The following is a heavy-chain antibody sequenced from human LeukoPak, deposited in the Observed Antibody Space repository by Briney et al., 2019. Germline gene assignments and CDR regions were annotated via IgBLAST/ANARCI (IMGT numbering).Heavy chain of an antibody. V-gene: IGHV1-18*04. D-gene: IGHD6-19*01. J-gene: IGHJ4*02. CDR2: TSYNGNT. CDR1: GYTFSNYG. Sequence: ASVKVSCKASGYTFSNYGISWVRQAPGLGLEWMGWTSYNGNTNYAQKFQDRVTMTTDTTTTTAYMELRSLESDDTAVYYCARHSGSGWQALGYWGEGTLVTVSS. CDR3: ARHSGSGWQALGY.